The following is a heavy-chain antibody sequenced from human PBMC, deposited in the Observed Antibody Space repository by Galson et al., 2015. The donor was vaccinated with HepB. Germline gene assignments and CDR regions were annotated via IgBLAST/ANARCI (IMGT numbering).Heavy chain of an antibody. CDR2: ISGSGGST. V-gene: IGHV3-23*01. Sequence: SLRLSCAASGFTFSSYAMSWVRQAPGKGLEWVSAISGSGGSTYYADSVKGRFTISRDNSKNTLYLQMNSLRAEDTAVYYCAKVHVSWADYYDSSPFDYWGQGTLVTVSS. J-gene: IGHJ4*02. CDR1: GFTFSSYA. CDR3: AKVHVSWADYYDSSPFDY. D-gene: IGHD3-22*01.